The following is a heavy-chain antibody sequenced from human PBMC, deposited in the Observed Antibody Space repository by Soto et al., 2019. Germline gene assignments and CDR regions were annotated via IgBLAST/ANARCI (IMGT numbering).Heavy chain of an antibody. V-gene: IGHV4-59*01. D-gene: IGHD2-15*01. CDR3: ARVKLAGRGGFDY. Sequence: PSETLSLTCTVSGGSINGYYWTWLRQSPTNGLEWIGYFHFSGSTKYNPSLGSRLTISADTSKNQISLTLSSVTAADTAVYYCARVKLAGRGGFDYWGLGTLVTVSS. J-gene: IGHJ4*02. CDR2: FHFSGST. CDR1: GGSINGYY.